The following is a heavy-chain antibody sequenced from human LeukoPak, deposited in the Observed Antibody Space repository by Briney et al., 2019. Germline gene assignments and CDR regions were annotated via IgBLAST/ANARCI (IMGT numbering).Heavy chain of an antibody. V-gene: IGHV3-11*06. Sequence: GGSLRLSCAASGFTFSDYYMSWIRQAPGKGLEWVSYISSSSSYTNYADSVKGRFTISRDNAKKSLYLQMNSLRAEDTAVYYCARVSGGDTYGMDVWGQGTTVTVSS. J-gene: IGHJ6*02. CDR3: ARVSGGDTYGMDV. D-gene: IGHD2-21*02. CDR1: GFTFSDYY. CDR2: ISSSSSYT.